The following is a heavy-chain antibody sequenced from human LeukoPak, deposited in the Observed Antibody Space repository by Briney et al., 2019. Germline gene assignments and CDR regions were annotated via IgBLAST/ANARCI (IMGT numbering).Heavy chain of an antibody. CDR3: ARVYGSGWYGAEYFQH. CDR2: VHYSGTT. CDR1: DGSITNYD. J-gene: IGHJ1*01. D-gene: IGHD6-19*01. V-gene: IGHV4-59*01. Sequence: SETLSLTCTVSDGSITNYDWSWVRQPPGKGLEFIGHVHYSGTTNYNPSLRSRVTISIDTSKKHFFLKLSSVTAADTAVYYCARVYGSGWYGAEYFQHWGQGTLVTVSS.